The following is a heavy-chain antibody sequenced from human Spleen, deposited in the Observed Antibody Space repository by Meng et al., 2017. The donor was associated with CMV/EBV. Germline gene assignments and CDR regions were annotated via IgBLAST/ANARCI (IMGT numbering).Heavy chain of an antibody. Sequence: GGSLRLSCEASGFAFSSFVMHWVRQAPGKGLEWVSVIYSGGTTYYADSVKGRFTISRDDSKNTLYLQLNNLRAEDTAVYYCAREMLFNYYYGMDVWGQGTTVTVSS. V-gene: IGHV3-53*01. D-gene: IGHD2-21*01. CDR2: IYSGGTT. CDR3: AREMLFNYYYGMDV. CDR1: GFAFSSFV. J-gene: IGHJ6*02.